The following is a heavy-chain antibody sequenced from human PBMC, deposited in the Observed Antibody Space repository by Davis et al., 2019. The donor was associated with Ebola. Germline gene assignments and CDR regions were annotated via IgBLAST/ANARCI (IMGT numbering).Heavy chain of an antibody. Sequence: GESLKISCAASGFTFSTYVMHWVRQAPGRGLEWVAVVSYDGSTNSYGDSVKGRFAISRDNSKNILYLHMDTLRAEDTGVYYCAKDPTGHGSGNDYWGQGTLVIVSS. D-gene: IGHD1-1*01. CDR1: GFTFSTYV. V-gene: IGHV3-30-3*02. J-gene: IGHJ4*02. CDR2: VSYDGSTN. CDR3: AKDPTGHGSGNDY.